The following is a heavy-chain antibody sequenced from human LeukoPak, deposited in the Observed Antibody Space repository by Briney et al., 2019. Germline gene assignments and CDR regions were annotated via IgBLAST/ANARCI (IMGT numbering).Heavy chain of an antibody. D-gene: IGHD6-13*01. Sequence: SXXVSXRXSGYTXTSYDXXWVRQATXXGXXWMGWXSAYNGNTNYAQKLPGRVTISTDTSTSTAYMELRSLRSDDTAVYYCARDGLGWQQLGNHFDYWGQGTLVTVSS. CDR3: ARDGLGWQQLGNHFDY. J-gene: IGHJ4*02. CDR1: GYTXTSYD. CDR2: XSAYNGNT. V-gene: IGHV1-18*01.